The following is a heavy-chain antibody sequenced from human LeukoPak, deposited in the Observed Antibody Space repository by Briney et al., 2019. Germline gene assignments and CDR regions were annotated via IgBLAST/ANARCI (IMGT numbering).Heavy chain of an antibody. V-gene: IGHV3-23*01. CDR1: GFTFSSYA. J-gene: IGHJ6*02. CDR2: ISGSGGST. D-gene: IGHD3-9*01. Sequence: PGGSLRLSCAASGFTFSSYAMSWVRQAPGKGLEWVSAISGSGGSTYYADSVKGRFTISRDNAKNSLYLQMNSLRAGDTAVYYCARVLPKYFDFLTGFYYYYGMDVWGQGTTVTVSS. CDR3: ARVLPKYFDFLTGFYYYYGMDV.